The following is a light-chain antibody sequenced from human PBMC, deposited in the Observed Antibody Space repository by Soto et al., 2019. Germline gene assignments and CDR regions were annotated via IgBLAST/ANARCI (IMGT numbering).Light chain of an antibody. CDR2: AAS. J-gene: IGKJ1*01. CDR3: QQYNSYSQT. V-gene: IGKV1-9*01. Sequence: IQLTQSPSSLSASVGDRVTITCRASQGISSYLAWYQQKPGKAPKLLIYAASTLQSGVPSRFSGSGSGTDFTLTISSLQPEDFATYYCQQYNSYSQTFGQGTKVDIK. CDR1: QGISSY.